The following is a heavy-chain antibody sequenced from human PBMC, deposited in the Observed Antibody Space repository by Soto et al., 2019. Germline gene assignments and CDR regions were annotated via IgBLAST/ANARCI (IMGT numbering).Heavy chain of an antibody. CDR3: AKSTGYPGTGYYYYGMDV. D-gene: IGHD5-12*01. CDR2: ISGSGGST. CDR1: GFTFSSYA. J-gene: IGHJ6*02. V-gene: IGHV3-23*01. Sequence: GGSLRLSCAASGFTFSSYAMSWVRQAPGKGLEWVSAISGSGGSTYYADSVKGRFTISRDNSKNTLYLQMNSLRAEDTAVYYCAKSTGYPGTGYYYYGMDVWGQGTTVTVSS.